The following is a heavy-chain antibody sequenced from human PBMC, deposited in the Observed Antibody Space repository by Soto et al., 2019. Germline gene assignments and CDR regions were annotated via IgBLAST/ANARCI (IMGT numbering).Heavy chain of an antibody. V-gene: IGHV4-39*01. CDR2: IYYSGST. CDR1: GDSISSRSYY. Sequence: SSGTLSLTCAVTGDSISSRSYYWGWIRQPPGKGLEWIGSIYYSGSTYNNPSLRSRVSMSIDTSKDQFSLKLKSVTAADTALYFCARQRTSVVTKAYFDVWGQGSLVTVS. J-gene: IGHJ4*02. D-gene: IGHD2-21*02. CDR3: ARQRTSVVTKAYFDV.